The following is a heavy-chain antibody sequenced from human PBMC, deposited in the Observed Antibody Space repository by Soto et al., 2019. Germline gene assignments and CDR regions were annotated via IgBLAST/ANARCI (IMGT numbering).Heavy chain of an antibody. D-gene: IGHD2-8*01. V-gene: IGHV1-69*06. CDR1: GDTFNSHA. CDR2: IIPMFGTA. CDR3: ARSKGVGLVVDAFDI. J-gene: IGHJ3*02. Sequence: QVQLVQSGAEVKKPGSSVKVSCKVSGDTFNSHAITWVRQAPGQGLEWMGRIIPMFGTANYARKFQGRVTVTADTSTSTGYMELSSLRSEDTAVYYCARSKGVGLVVDAFDIWGQGTMVTVSS.